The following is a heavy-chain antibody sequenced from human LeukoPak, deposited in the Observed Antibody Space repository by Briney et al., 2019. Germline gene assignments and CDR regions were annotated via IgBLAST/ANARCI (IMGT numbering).Heavy chain of an antibody. CDR1: GFTFSSYS. Sequence: GGSLRLSCAASGFTFSSYSMNWVRQAPWKGLEWVSSISSSSSYIYYADSVKGRFTISRDNAKNSLYLQMNSLRAEDTAVYYCARELGVVIRSDAFDIWGQGTMVTVSS. V-gene: IGHV3-21*01. CDR3: ARELGVVIRSDAFDI. J-gene: IGHJ3*02. CDR2: ISSSSSYI. D-gene: IGHD3-3*01.